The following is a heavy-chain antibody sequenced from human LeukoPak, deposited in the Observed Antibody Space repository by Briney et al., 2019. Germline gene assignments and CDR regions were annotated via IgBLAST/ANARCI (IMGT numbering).Heavy chain of an antibody. CDR1: SYSISSGYH. Sequence: PSETLSLTCTVSSYSISSGYHWGWIRQPPEKGLEWIGNIYRSGITYYNPSLKSRVTMSVDTSKNQFSLKLSSVTAADTAIYYCARVNWVVDYWGQGTLVTVSS. D-gene: IGHD1-1*01. J-gene: IGHJ4*02. CDR2: IYRSGIT. V-gene: IGHV4-38-2*02. CDR3: ARVNWVVDY.